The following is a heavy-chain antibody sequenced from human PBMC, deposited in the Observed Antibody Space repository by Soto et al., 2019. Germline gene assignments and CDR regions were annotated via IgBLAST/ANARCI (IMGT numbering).Heavy chain of an antibody. CDR3: ARDLNIAVAGTAPDY. D-gene: IGHD6-19*01. Sequence: QVQLVQSGAEVKKPGASVKVSCKASGYTFTSYYMHWVRQAPGQGLEWMGIINPSGGSTSYAQKFQGRVTMTRDTSTSTVYMELSSLRSEDTAVYYCARDLNIAVAGTAPDYWGQGTLVTVSS. J-gene: IGHJ4*02. CDR2: INPSGGST. V-gene: IGHV1-46*03. CDR1: GYTFTSYY.